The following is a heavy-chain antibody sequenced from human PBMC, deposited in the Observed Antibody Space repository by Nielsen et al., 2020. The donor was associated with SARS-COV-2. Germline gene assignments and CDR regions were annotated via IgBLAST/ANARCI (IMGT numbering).Heavy chain of an antibody. V-gene: IGHV3-48*01. CDR3: ARGYCSSTSCYAGFDP. CDR1: GFPLQYYA. J-gene: IGHJ5*02. Sequence: GSLKTPLATSGFPLQYYATIWVRQPPGKGLHWVSFITSHNTTIYYADSVRGRFTISRDNAKNSLFLQMNSLRADDTAVYYCARGYCSSTSCYAGFDPWGQGTLVTVSS. CDR2: ITSHNTTI. D-gene: IGHD2-2*01.